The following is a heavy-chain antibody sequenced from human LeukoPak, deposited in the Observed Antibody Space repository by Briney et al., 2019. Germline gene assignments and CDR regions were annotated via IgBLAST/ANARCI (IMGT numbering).Heavy chain of an antibody. V-gene: IGHV3-74*03. Sequence: GGSLRLSCAASGFSFSITWMHWVRQPPGQGLVWVARITSDGTSISYAESVKGRFTISRDNAKNTLYLQMNSLRVDDTAIYYCARDWYHAIDYWGQGTLVTVSS. CDR2: ITSDGTSI. D-gene: IGHD2-2*01. CDR3: ARDWYHAIDY. J-gene: IGHJ4*02. CDR1: GFSFSITW.